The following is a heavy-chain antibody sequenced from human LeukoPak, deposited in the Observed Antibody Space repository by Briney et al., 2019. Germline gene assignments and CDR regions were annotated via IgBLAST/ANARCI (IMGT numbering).Heavy chain of an antibody. Sequence: GGSLRLSCAASGFTFSSYGMSWVRQAPGKGLEWVSAISGSGGRTYYADSVKGRVTISRDNSKNTLYLQMNSLRAEDTAVYYCAKEVSIIPRGLDYWGQGILVTVSS. D-gene: IGHD1-14*01. CDR2: ISGSGGRT. J-gene: IGHJ4*02. CDR3: AKEVSIIPRGLDY. V-gene: IGHV3-23*01. CDR1: GFTFSSYG.